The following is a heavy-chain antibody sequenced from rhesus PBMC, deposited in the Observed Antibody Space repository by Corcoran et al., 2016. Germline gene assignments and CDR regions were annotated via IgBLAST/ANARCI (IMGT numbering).Heavy chain of an antibody. J-gene: IGHJ2*01. CDR3: AREQNWYFDL. CDR2: IGGSSGSI. V-gene: IGHV4-99*02. CDR1: GYSISRGYY. Sequence: QVQLQESGPGLVKPSETLSLTCAVSGYSISRGYYWGWIRQSPGKGLEYIGYIGGSSGSIYYNPSLKSRVTISKDTSRNQFSLKFNSMTAADTAVYYCAREQNWYFDLWGPGTPITISS.